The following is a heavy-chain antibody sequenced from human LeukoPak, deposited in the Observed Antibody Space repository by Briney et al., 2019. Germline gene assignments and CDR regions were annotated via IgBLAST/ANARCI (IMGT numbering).Heavy chain of an antibody. J-gene: IGHJ4*02. V-gene: IGHV5-51*01. CDR3: ARHDGSSWYDPFDY. D-gene: IGHD6-13*01. Sequence: GESLKISCKASGYRFTSYWIGWVRQLPGKGLEWMGIIYPADSDTRYSPSFQGHVTISADKSISTAYLQWSSLKASDTAMYYCARHDGSSWYDPFDYWGQGTQVTVSS. CDR2: IYPADSDT. CDR1: GYRFTSYW.